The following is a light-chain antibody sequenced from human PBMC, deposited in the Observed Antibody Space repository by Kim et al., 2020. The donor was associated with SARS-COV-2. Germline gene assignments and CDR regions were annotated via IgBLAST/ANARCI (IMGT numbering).Light chain of an antibody. CDR3: QKYNSAPLT. Sequence: ATVGNRVPIPCRARHGISNYLASYQQKPGKVPTLLIYAPHTLQPGVPSPFTGSGSVTDSSLIIRRLQPVDVATYYCQKYNSAPLTLGAGTKVDIK. CDR1: HGISNY. V-gene: IGKV1-27*01. J-gene: IGKJ4*01. CDR2: APH.